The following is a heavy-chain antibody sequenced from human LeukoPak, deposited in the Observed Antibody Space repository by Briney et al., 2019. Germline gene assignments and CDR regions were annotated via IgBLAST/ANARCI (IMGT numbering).Heavy chain of an antibody. J-gene: IGHJ6*03. D-gene: IGHD6-6*01. V-gene: IGHV4-4*07. CDR1: GGSISSYY. CDR3: ARDSSSSWYYYYMDV. CDR2: IYTSGST. Sequence: SETLSLTCTVSGGSISSYYWSWIRQPAGKGLEWIGRIYTSGSTNYNPSLKSRVTMSVDTSKNQFSLKLSSVTAADTAVYYCARDSSSSWYYYYMDVWGKGTTATVSS.